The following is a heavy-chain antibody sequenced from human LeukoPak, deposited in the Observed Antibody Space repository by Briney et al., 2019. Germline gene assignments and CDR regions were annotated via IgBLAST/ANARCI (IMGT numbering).Heavy chain of an antibody. CDR1: GYTFNGYY. D-gene: IGHD3-22*01. V-gene: IGHV1-2*02. Sequence: ASVKVSCKASGYTFNGYYKHWVRQAPGQGLEWMGWINPNSGGTNYAQKFQGRVTMTRDTSISTAYMELSRLRSDDTAMYYCARDRDSSGYYHDYWGQGTLVTVSS. CDR3: ARDRDSSGYYHDY. CDR2: INPNSGGT. J-gene: IGHJ4*02.